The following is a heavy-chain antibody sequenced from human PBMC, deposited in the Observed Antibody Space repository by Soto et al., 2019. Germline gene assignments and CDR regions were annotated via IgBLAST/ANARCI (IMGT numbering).Heavy chain of an antibody. V-gene: IGHV4-39*01. CDR1: GGSISSSSYY. Sequence: QLQLQESGPGLVKPSETLSLTCTVSGGSISSSSYYWGWIRQPPGKGLEWIGSIYYSGSTYYNPSLKGRGTISVGTSKNQFSPEPGSVAAADPGVYYLSRFGGWGGYFDYWGQGTLVTVSS. CDR2: IYYSGST. CDR3: SRFGGWGGYFDY. D-gene: IGHD6-19*01. J-gene: IGHJ4*02.